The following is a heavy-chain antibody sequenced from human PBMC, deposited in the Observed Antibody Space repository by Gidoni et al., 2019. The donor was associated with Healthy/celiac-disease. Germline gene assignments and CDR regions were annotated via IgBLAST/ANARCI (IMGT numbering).Heavy chain of an antibody. D-gene: IGHD3-16*01. CDR2: IYSGGST. CDR1: GFSVSSNY. J-gene: IGHJ4*02. Sequence: EVQLVESGGGLVQPGGSLRLSCAASGFSVSSNYMSWVRQAPGKGLEWVSVIYSGGSTYYTDSVKGRFTISRHNSKNTLYLQMNSLRAEDTAVYYCARHEGGDGYNPYYFDYWGQGTLVTVSS. V-gene: IGHV3-53*04. CDR3: ARHEGGDGYNPYYFDY.